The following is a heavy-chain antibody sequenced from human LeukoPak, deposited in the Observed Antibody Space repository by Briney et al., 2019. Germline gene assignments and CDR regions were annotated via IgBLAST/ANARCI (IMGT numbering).Heavy chain of an antibody. CDR3: TRHTDIYASPDY. V-gene: IGHV5-51*01. CDR1: GYSFTNYW. CDR2: VFPGDSGT. J-gene: IGHJ4*02. Sequence: GESLKISCKGSGYSFTNYWIGWVRQMPGKGLEWMGIVFPGDSGTRYSPSFQGQVTISADKSISTPYLQWSSLKASDTAMFYCTRHTDIYASPDYWGQGTLVTVSS. D-gene: IGHD3-10*01.